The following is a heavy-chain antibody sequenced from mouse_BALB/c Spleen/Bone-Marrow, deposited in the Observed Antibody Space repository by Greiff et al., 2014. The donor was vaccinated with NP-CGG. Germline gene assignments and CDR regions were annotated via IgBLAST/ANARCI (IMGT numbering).Heavy chain of an antibody. V-gene: IGHV1S81*02. CDR1: GYTFTRSW. CDR2: LNPSNGHT. D-gene: IGHD2-4*01. Sequence: QVQLQQSGAELLKPGTSVKLSCKASGYTFTRSWMHWVKQRPGQGLEWIGELNPSNGHTNYNGKFKNKATVTVDKSSTTAYMQLSSMTSEDAAVYYCARMIATRGFDYWGQGTTLTVSS. J-gene: IGHJ2*01. CDR3: ARMIATRGFDY.